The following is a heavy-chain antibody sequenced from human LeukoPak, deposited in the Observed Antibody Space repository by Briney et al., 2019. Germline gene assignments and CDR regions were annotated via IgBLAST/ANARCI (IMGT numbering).Heavy chain of an antibody. Sequence: PSETLSLTCTVSGGSISSSSYYWGWIRQPPGKGLEWIGSIYYSGSTYYNPSLKSRVTISVDTSKNQFSLKLSSVTAADTAVYYCARDLSGSMDVWGKGTTVTVSS. CDR1: GGSISSSSYY. V-gene: IGHV4-39*02. CDR3: ARDLSGSMDV. CDR2: IYYSGST. D-gene: IGHD6-25*01. J-gene: IGHJ6*03.